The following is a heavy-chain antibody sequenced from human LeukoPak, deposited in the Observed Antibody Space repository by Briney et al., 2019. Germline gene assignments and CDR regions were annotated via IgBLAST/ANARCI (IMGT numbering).Heavy chain of an antibody. Sequence: PGGSLRLSCAVSGFTFSSYEMNWVRQAPGKGLEWVSYISSSGNTIYYADSVKGRFTISRDNAKNSLYLQMNSLRAEDTAVYYCAALAVNWNDRDYWGQGTLVTVSS. CDR2: ISSSGNTI. V-gene: IGHV3-48*03. D-gene: IGHD1-20*01. CDR3: AALAVNWNDRDY. CDR1: GFTFSSYE. J-gene: IGHJ4*02.